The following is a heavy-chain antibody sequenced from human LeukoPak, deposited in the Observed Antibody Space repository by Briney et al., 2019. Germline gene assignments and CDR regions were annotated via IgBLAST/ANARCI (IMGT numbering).Heavy chain of an antibody. D-gene: IGHD6-19*01. V-gene: IGHV3-23*01. CDR2: ISDSGGST. J-gene: IGHJ4*02. CDR1: GFTFTNYA. Sequence: GGSLRLSCAASGFTFTNYAMTWVRQAPGKGLEWVSAISDSGGSTYYADSVKGRFTISRDNSKNTLFLQMNSLRAEDTAVYYCAKAYNSGWAPFDYWGQGTLVTVSS. CDR3: AKAYNSGWAPFDY.